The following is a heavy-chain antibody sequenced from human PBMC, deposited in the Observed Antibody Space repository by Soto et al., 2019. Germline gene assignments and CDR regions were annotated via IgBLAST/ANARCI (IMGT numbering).Heavy chain of an antibody. J-gene: IGHJ4*02. V-gene: IGHV3-74*01. CDR1: GFTFSSFW. CDR2: INTDGSST. D-gene: IGHD3-10*01. CDR3: AKRGVDNFCLSY. Sequence: EVQLVESGGGLVQPGGSLRLSCAVSGFTFSSFWMHWVRQAPGEGVVWVSRINTDGSSTSYADSVKGRFTISRDNAKNTRYLQMNILRVEDTAMYYGAKRGVDNFCLSYWCRGALGTVS.